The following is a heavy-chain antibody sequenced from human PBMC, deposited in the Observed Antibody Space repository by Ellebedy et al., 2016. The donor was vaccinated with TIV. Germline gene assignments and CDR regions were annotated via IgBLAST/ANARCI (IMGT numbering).Heavy chain of an antibody. CDR2: IIPILGIA. V-gene: IGHV1-69*04. J-gene: IGHJ4*02. D-gene: IGHD5-12*01. CDR1: GGTFSSYA. CDR3: ASRGLRAASFDY. Sequence: AASVKVSCKASGGTFSSYAISWVRQAPGQGLEWMGRIIPILGIANYAQKFQGRVTITADKSTSTAYMELSSLRSEDTAVYYCASRGLRAASFDYWGQGTLVTVSS.